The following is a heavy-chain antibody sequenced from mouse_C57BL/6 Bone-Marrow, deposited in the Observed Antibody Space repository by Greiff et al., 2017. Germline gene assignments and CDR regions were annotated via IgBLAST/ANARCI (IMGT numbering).Heavy chain of an antibody. CDR3: VREESGGDY. CDR2: IRSKSNNYAT. CDR1: GFSFNTYA. D-gene: IGHD4-1*01. J-gene: IGHJ2*01. V-gene: IGHV10-1*01. Sequence: EVKLMESGGGLVQPKGSLKLSCAASGFSFNTYAMNWVRQAPGKGLEWVARIRSKSNNYATYYADSVKDRFTISRDDSESMLYLQMNNLKTEDTAMYYCVREESGGDYWGQGTTLTVSS.